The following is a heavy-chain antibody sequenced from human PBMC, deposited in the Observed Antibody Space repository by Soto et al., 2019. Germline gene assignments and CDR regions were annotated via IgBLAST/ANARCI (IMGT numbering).Heavy chain of an antibody. CDR2: ISYDGSNK. CDR1: GFTFSSYA. Sequence: ESGGGVVQPGRSLRLSCAASGFTFSSYAMHWVRQAPGKGLEWVAVISYDGSNKYYADSVKGRFTISRDNSKNTLYLQMNSLRAEDTAVYYCARGYIVELPTYFDYWGQGTLVTVSS. CDR3: ARGYIVELPTYFDY. V-gene: IGHV3-30-3*01. J-gene: IGHJ4*02. D-gene: IGHD2-21*01.